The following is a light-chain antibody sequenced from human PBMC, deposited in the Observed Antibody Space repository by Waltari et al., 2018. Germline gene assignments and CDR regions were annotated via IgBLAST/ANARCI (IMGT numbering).Light chain of an antibody. CDR2: GAS. CDR1: QSVTSIY. V-gene: IGKV3-20*01. Sequence: ETVLTQSPGTLSLSPGERATLSCRASQSVTSIYLSWYQQKPGQAPRLLIYGASNRATGIADRFSGSGSGTDFTLTIDRLEPEDFAVYYCQHCGTSLLTFGGGTKVEI. J-gene: IGKJ4*01. CDR3: QHCGTSLLT.